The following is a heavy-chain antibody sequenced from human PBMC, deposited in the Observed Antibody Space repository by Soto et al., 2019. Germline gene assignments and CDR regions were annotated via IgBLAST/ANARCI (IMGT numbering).Heavy chain of an antibody. V-gene: IGHV3-74*01. CDR3: TRDIGGRWAY. Sequence: PGGSLRLSCAASGFTFSSYLMHWVRQVPGKGLLWVSRIDEYGNTIDYADSVRGRFTISRDNARNTLYLEMNSLRAEDTALYYCTRDIGGRWAYWGPGTLVTVSS. CDR2: IDEYGNTI. D-gene: IGHD3-16*01. CDR1: GFTFSSYL. J-gene: IGHJ4*02.